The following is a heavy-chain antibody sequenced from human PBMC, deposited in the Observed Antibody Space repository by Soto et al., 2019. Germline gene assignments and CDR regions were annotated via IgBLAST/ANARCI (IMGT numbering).Heavy chain of an antibody. CDR2: ISYDGSNK. V-gene: IGHV3-30-3*01. CDR1: GFTFSSYA. D-gene: IGHD5-12*01. J-gene: IGHJ6*04. CDR3: ARVGYSGYDSDYYYGMDV. Sequence: QVQLVESGGGVVQPGRSLSLSCTASGFTFSSYAMHRVRQAPGQGLEWVAVISYDGSNKYQADSGKGRLTISRDNSKHTLYLQVNCLGAKDTTVYYCARVGYSGYDSDYYYGMDVWCNGTTVIVCS.